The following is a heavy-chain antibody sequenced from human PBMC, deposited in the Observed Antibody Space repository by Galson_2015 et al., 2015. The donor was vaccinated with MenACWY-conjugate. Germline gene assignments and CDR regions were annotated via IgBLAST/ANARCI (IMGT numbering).Heavy chain of an antibody. V-gene: IGHV3-23*01. CDR1: GFTISNYT. J-gene: IGHJ6*02. CDR3: AKWDSSGRSGYNYYCMDF. CDR2: ITGSGDSI. D-gene: IGHD6-19*01. Sequence: SLRLSSASSGFTISNYTMCWVRQAPEKGLEWASVITGSGDSIYYADSVKRLITITRDNSKTTVNLQMNRLRAEDTAGYFCAKWDSSGRSGYNYYCMDFWGQGTLVTVSS.